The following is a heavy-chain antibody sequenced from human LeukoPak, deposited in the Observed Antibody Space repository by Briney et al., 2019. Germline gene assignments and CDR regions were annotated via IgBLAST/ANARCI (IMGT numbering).Heavy chain of an antibody. CDR2: ISYDGSNK. J-gene: IGHJ4*02. Sequence: GGPLRLSCAASGFTFSSYAMHWVRQAPGKGLEWVAVISYDGSNKYYADSVKGRFAISRDNSKNTLYLQMNSLRAEDTAVYYCARAPAFGESYFDYWGQGTLVTVSS. V-gene: IGHV3-30*09. CDR1: GFTFSSYA. D-gene: IGHD3-10*01. CDR3: ARAPAFGESYFDY.